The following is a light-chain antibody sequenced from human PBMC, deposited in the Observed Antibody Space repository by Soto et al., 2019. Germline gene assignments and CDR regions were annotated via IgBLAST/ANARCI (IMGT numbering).Light chain of an antibody. CDR2: DVT. CDR3: CSSAGTYNFV. CDR1: TSDVGGYNH. J-gene: IGLJ1*01. Sequence: QSVLTQPPSVSGSPGQSVTISCTGTTSDVGGYNHVSWYQHHPGKVPKLIIYDVTKRPSGVPDRFSGSKSGNTASLTISGLRAEDEADYSCCSSAGTYNFVLGPGTKVTVL. V-gene: IGLV2-11*01.